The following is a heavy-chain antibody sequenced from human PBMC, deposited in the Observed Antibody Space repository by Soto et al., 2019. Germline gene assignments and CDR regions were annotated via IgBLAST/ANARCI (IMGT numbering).Heavy chain of an antibody. J-gene: IGHJ4*02. V-gene: IGHV4-31*03. CDR1: GGSVNSDGYY. CDR3: ARESYSFGRAFDI. D-gene: IGHD5-12*01. CDR2: IHYSGAT. Sequence: QVHLQESGPGLVKPSQTLSLTCTVSGGSVNSDGYYWSWIRQHPGKGLEWIGYIHYSGATYYNPSLKSRLTIAVDTSKNQLSLQLSSVIAADTALYYCARESYSFGRAFDIWGQGTLVTVSS.